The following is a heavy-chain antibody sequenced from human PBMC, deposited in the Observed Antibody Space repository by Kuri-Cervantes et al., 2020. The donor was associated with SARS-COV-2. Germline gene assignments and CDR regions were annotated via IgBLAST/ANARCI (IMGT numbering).Heavy chain of an antibody. CDR3: AKSNDFRYYYDSSGYWDDTIYFDY. V-gene: IGHV3-48*03. CDR2: ISSSGSTI. CDR1: GFTFSSYE. Sequence: GESLKISCAASGFTFSSYEMNWVRQAPGKGLEWVSYISSSGSTIYYADSVKGRFTISRDNAKNSLYLQMNSLRAEDTALYYCAKSNDFRYYYDSSGYWDDTIYFDYWGQGTLVTVSS. D-gene: IGHD3-22*01. J-gene: IGHJ4*02.